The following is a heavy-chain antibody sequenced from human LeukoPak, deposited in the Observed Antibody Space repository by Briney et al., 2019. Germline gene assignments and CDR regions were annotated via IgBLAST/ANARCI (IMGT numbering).Heavy chain of an antibody. CDR3: AKSPPRYCSGGSCYSG. CDR2: ISGSGGST. CDR1: GFTFSSYA. D-gene: IGHD2-15*01. V-gene: IGHV3-23*01. J-gene: IGHJ4*02. Sequence: GGSLRLSCAASGFTFSSYAMSWVRQAPGKGLEWVSAISGSGGSTYYADSVKGRFTISRDNSKSTLYLQMNSLRAEDTAVYYCAKSPPRYCSGGSCYSGWGQGTLVTVSS.